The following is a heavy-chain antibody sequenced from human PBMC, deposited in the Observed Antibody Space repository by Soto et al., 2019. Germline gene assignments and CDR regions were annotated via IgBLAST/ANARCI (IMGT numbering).Heavy chain of an antibody. CDR2: SNPNSGGT. Sequence: ASVTVSCKASGYTFTRYYMHWVRQAPGQGLEWMGWSNPNSGGTNYAQKFQGWVTMTRDTAISTAYMELSRLRSDDTAVYYCAREYDSSGYYSPSDYYGMDVWGQGTTVTVS. V-gene: IGHV1-2*04. J-gene: IGHJ6*02. CDR3: AREYDSSGYYSPSDYYGMDV. CDR1: GYTFTRYY. D-gene: IGHD3-22*01.